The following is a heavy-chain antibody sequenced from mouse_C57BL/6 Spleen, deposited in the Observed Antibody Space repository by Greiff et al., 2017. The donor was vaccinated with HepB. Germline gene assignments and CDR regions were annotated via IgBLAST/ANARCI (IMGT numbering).Heavy chain of an antibody. D-gene: IGHD3-3*01. CDR3: AREGTLYAMDY. CDR1: GYTFTSYW. CDR2: IHPNSGST. V-gene: IGHV1-64*01. Sequence: QVHVKQPGAELVKPGASVKLSCKASGYTFTSYWMHWVKQRPGQGLEWIGMIHPNSGSTNYNEKFKSKATLTVDKSSSTAYMQLSSLTSEDSAVYYCAREGTLYAMDYWGQGTSVTVSS. J-gene: IGHJ4*01.